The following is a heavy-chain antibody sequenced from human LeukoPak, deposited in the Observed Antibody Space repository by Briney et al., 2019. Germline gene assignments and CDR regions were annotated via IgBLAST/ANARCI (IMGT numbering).Heavy chain of an antibody. J-gene: IGHJ4*02. D-gene: IGHD5/OR15-5a*01. CDR3: ARDSTLRYYFDY. Sequence: GESLRLSCAASGFTFSTYWMSWVRQAPGKGLEWVANIKQDGSEKYYADSVKGRFTISRDNAKNSLYLQMNSLRTEDTAVYYCARDSTLRYYFDYWGQGTLVTVSS. CDR1: GFTFSTYW. CDR2: IKQDGSEK. V-gene: IGHV3-7*03.